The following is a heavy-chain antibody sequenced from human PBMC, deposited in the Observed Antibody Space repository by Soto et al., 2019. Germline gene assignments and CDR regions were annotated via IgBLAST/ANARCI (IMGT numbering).Heavy chain of an antibody. D-gene: IGHD6-19*01. CDR2: IRSKAYGGTT. Sequence: GGSLRLSCTASGFTFGDYAMSWFRQAPGKGLEWVGFIRSKAYGGTTEYAASVKGRFTISRDTSKSNAYLQMNSLKTEDTAVYYCTRAVFSSGWYPHYYYYGMDVWGQGTTVTVSS. CDR3: TRAVFSSGWYPHYYYYGMDV. V-gene: IGHV3-49*03. J-gene: IGHJ6*02. CDR1: GFTFGDYA.